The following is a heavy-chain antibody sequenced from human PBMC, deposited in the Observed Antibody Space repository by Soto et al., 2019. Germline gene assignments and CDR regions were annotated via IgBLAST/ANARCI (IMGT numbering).Heavy chain of an antibody. V-gene: IGHV1-69*06. J-gene: IGHJ5*02. CDR3: ARDRTDSGYYTNWLDP. Sequence: SVKVSCKASGGTFGSDAITWVRQAPGQGLEWVGRIIPISGTTNYAQNLQGGVTISADKSTLTSYMELHSLTSDDTALYYCARDRTDSGYYTNWLDPWGQGTQVTVSS. CDR2: IIPISGTT. D-gene: IGHD3-22*01. CDR1: GGTFGSDA.